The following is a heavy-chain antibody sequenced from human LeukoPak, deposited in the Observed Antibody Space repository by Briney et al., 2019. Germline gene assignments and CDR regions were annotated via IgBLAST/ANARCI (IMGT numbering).Heavy chain of an antibody. V-gene: IGHV3-21*01. J-gene: IGHJ5*02. CDR1: GFTFSSFS. CDR3: ARDPSPDIVVVVAATSVWFDP. Sequence: PGGSLRLPCAASGFTFSSFSMGWVRQAPGKGLEGVSSISSSSSYLYCGDSVKGGFTIARDNANNSLYLQMNSLRAEDTAVYYCARDPSPDIVVVVAATSVWFDPWGQGTLVTVSA. D-gene: IGHD2-15*01. CDR2: ISSSSSYL.